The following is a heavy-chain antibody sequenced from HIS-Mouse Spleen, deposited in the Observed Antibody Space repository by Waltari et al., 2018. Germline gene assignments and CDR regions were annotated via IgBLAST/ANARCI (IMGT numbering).Heavy chain of an antibody. Sequence: QVQLQESGPGLVKPSETLSLTCTFSGGSISSYYWSWIRQPPGTGLEWIGYIYYSGSTNYNPSLKSRVTISVDTSKNQFSLKLSSVTAADTAVYYCARRMEYSSSWYYYYYGMDVWGQGTTVTVSS. V-gene: IGHV4-59*01. J-gene: IGHJ6*02. D-gene: IGHD6-13*01. CDR1: GGSISSYY. CDR3: ARRMEYSSSWYYYYYGMDV. CDR2: IYYSGST.